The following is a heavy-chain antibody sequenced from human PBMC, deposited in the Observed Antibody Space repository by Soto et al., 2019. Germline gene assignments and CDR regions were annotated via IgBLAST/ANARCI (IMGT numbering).Heavy chain of an antibody. J-gene: IGHJ6*02. CDR2: TNLGGGSA. V-gene: IGHV1-46*01. CDR1: GSAITRYY. Sequence: QVDLVQSGAEVKKPGASVTISCKASGSAITRYYIHWVRQAPGRGLEWMGITNLGGGSASYAQKIQDRVTIDKDTSTGTVYMDLRSLRTEDTAVYYCARDTSGWSLNGLDVWGQGTTVNVSS. CDR3: ARDTSGWSLNGLDV. D-gene: IGHD6-19*01.